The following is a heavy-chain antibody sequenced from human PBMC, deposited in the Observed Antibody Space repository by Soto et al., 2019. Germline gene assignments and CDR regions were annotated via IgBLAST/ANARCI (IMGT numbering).Heavy chain of an antibody. Sequence: QLQLQESGPGLVKASETLSLTCNVSGGSISSSRSYWAWIRQPPGKGLEWIANIFYSGSTYYNPSRASRVPLSVDTSKTQCSLKLSSVTAADTAVYYCARELTTAEIDLRFDPCGQGTLATVSS. J-gene: IGHJ5*02. V-gene: IGHV4-39*02. D-gene: IGHD1-1*01. CDR2: IFYSGST. CDR1: GGSISSSRSY. CDR3: ARELTTAEIDLRFDP.